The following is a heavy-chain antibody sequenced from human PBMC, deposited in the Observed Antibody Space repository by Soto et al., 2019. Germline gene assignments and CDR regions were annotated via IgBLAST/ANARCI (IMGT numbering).Heavy chain of an antibody. J-gene: IGHJ6*02. Sequence: ESGGGLVQPGGSLRLSCAASGFTFSSYAMSWVRQAPGTGLEWVSAISGSGGSTYYADSVKGRFTISRDNSKNTLYLQMNSLRAEDTAVYYCAKDIVVVPAEIYYYYGMDVWGQGTTVTVSS. CDR1: GFTFSSYA. V-gene: IGHV3-23*01. CDR3: AKDIVVVPAEIYYYYGMDV. CDR2: ISGSGGST. D-gene: IGHD2-2*01.